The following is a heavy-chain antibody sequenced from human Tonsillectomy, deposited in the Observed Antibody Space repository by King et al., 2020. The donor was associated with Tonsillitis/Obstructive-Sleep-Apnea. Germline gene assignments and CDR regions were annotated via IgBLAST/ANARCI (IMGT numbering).Heavy chain of an antibody. CDR1: GGSISGYY. CDR3: AREGAVMNAFDI. Sequence: QLQESGPGLVKPSETLSLTCTVPGGSISGYYWTWFRQPPGKGLEGIAYIYYSRGTNYNPSLKSRVTISVDTSKSQFSLKLSSVTAADTAVYYCAREGAVMNAFDIWGQGTMVTGSS. CDR2: IYYSRGT. D-gene: IGHD2-8*01. J-gene: IGHJ3*02. V-gene: IGHV4-59*01.